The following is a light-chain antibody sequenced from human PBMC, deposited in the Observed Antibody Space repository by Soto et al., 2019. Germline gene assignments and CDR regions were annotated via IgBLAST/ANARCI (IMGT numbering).Light chain of an antibody. CDR2: GNS. V-gene: IGLV1-40*01. CDR1: SSNIGAGYD. Sequence: QSVLKQPPSVSGAPGQRVTISCTGSSSNIGAGYDVHWYQHLPGTAPKVLIYGNSNRPSGVPDRFSGSNSGTSASLAITELQAEDEADYYCQSYDSSLSGYVFGTGTKVTVL. CDR3: QSYDSSLSGYV. J-gene: IGLJ1*01.